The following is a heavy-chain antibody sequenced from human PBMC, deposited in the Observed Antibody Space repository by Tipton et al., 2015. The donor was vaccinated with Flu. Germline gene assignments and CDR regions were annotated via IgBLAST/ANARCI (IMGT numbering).Heavy chain of an antibody. V-gene: IGHV4-4*07. CDR2: IYTSGST. CDR3: ARAILTMVRGEDAFDI. CDR1: GGSISSYY. D-gene: IGHD3-10*01. Sequence: TLSLTCTVSGGSISSYYWSWIRQPAGKGLEWIGRIYTSGSTNYNPSLKSRVTMSVDTSKNQFSLKLSSVTAADTAVYYCARAILTMVRGEDAFDIWGQGTMVTVSS. J-gene: IGHJ3*02.